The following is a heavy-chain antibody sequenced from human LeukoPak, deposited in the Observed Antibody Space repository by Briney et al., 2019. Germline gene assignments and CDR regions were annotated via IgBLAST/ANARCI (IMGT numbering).Heavy chain of an antibody. D-gene: IGHD3-22*01. J-gene: IGHJ6*02. Sequence: GASVTVSCKSSGYTFTSYAMHWVRQAPAQRLEWMGWINAGNGNTKYSQKFQGRVTITRDTSASTAYMELSSLRSEDTAVYYCAREDAQGSSGYPYYYGMDVWGQGTTVTVSS. CDR3: AREDAQGSSGYPYYYGMDV. V-gene: IGHV1-3*01. CDR1: GYTFTSYA. CDR2: INAGNGNT.